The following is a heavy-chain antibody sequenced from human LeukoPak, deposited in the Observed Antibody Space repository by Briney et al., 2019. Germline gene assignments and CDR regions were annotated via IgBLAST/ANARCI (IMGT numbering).Heavy chain of an antibody. V-gene: IGHV3-30*02. Sequence: GGSLRLSCAASGFTFNNYGMHWVRQAPGKGLEWVAFIRYNGNNQYYADSVKGRFTISRDNSKNTLYLQMNSLKGDDTAVYYCAKDDRIQTRRYSYNYWGQGTLVTVSS. D-gene: IGHD5-18*01. CDR1: GFTFNNYG. CDR2: IRYNGNNQ. CDR3: AKDDRIQTRRYSYNY. J-gene: IGHJ4*02.